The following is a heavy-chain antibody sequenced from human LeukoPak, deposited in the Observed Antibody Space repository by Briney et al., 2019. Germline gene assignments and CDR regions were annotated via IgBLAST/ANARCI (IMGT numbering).Heavy chain of an antibody. J-gene: IGHJ4*02. CDR1: GGSISSGGYY. V-gene: IGHV4-30-2*01. CDR3: ARDGNYCSSTSCSIYFDY. D-gene: IGHD2-2*01. Sequence: SETLSLTCTVSGGSISSGGYYWSWIRQPPGKGLEWIGYIYHSGSTYYNPSLKSRVTISVDRSKNQFSLKLSSVTAADTAVYYCARDGNYCSSTSCSIYFDYWGQGTLVTVSS. CDR2: IYHSGST.